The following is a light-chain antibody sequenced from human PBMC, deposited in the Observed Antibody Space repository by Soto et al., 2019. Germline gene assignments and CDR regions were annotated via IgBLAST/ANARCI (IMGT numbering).Light chain of an antibody. J-gene: IGKJ1*01. CDR1: HGISSW. CDR2: AAS. Sequence: EIRVTQSAACVYACVGDRATMXCRASHGISSWFAWYQQKPGKAPKLLIYAASSLQSGRPSRFSGSGSVTDFTRTISSRQPEDFATYYGQQANSFPLTFGQGTKVDI. CDR3: QQANSFPLT. V-gene: IGKV1-12*01.